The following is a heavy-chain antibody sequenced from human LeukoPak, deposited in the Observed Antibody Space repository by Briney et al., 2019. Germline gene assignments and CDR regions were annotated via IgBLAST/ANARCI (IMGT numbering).Heavy chain of an antibody. J-gene: IGHJ4*02. Sequence: SETLSLTCTVSGGSISSSSYYWGWIRQPPGKGLEWIAYLYNSAITRYNPSLRSRVTISLDTSKNQFSLSLTSVTAADTAVYYCARVEGGGSSLYWGQGILVTVSS. D-gene: IGHD2-15*01. CDR2: LYNSAIT. V-gene: IGHV4-61*05. CDR3: ARVEGGGSSLY. CDR1: GGSISSSSYY.